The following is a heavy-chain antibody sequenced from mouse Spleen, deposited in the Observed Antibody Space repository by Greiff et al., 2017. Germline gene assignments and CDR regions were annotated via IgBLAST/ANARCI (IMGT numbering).Heavy chain of an antibody. V-gene: IGHV5-9-1*01. J-gene: IGHJ2*01. D-gene: IGHD2-1*01. CDR1: GFTFSSYA. CDR2: ISSGGSYT. Sequence: EVMLVESGGGLVKPGGSLKLSCAASGFTFSSYAMSWVRQTPEKRLEWVATISSGGSYTYYPDSVKGRFTISRDNAKNTLYLQMSSLRSEDTAMYYCASLYGNSYFDYWGQGTTLTVSS. CDR3: ASLYGNSYFDY.